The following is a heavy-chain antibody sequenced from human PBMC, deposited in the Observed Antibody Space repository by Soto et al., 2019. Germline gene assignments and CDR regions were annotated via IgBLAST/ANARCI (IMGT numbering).Heavy chain of an antibody. V-gene: IGHV4-34*01. D-gene: IGHD3-10*01. J-gene: IGHJ1*01. CDR2: LNDSGGT. CDR1: GGSFSGYY. Sequence: QVQLQQWGAGLLKPSETLSLTCAVYGGSFSGYYWSWVRQPPGKGLEWIGELNDSGGTNYNASLTSRVSISGDTSNNQFSLKLSFVTAADTAVYYCARGRGGIQHWGQGTLVTVSS. CDR3: ARGRGGIQH.